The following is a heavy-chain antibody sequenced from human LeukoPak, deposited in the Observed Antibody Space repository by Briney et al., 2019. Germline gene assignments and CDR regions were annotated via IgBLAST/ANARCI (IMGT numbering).Heavy chain of an antibody. Sequence: GGSLRLSCAASGFTFSSYEMNWVRQAPGKGLEWVSYISSSGSTIYYADSVKGRFTISRDNAKNSLYLQMNSLRAEDTALYYCAKGSSSGYYYFDYWGQGTLVTVSS. J-gene: IGHJ4*02. CDR2: ISSSGSTI. CDR1: GFTFSSYE. V-gene: IGHV3-48*03. D-gene: IGHD3-22*01. CDR3: AKGSSSGYYYFDY.